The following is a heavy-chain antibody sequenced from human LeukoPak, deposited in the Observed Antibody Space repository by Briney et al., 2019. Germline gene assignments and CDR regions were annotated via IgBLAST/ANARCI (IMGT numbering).Heavy chain of an antibody. CDR3: ARVSIAVAGTSFDY. Sequence: GGSLRLSCAASGFTFSSYSMNWVRQAPGKGLEWVSSISSSSSYIYYADSVKGRFTISRDNARNSLYLQMNSPRAEDTAVYYCARVSIAVAGTSFDYWGQGTLVTVSS. J-gene: IGHJ4*02. V-gene: IGHV3-21*01. D-gene: IGHD6-19*01. CDR1: GFTFSSYS. CDR2: ISSSSSYI.